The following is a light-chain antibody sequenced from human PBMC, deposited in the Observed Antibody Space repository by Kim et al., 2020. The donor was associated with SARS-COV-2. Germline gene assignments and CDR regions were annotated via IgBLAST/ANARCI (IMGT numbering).Light chain of an antibody. CDR2: EVS. CDR1: SSDVGSYNL. V-gene: IGLV2-23*02. J-gene: IGLJ1*01. CDR3: CSYAGSIL. Sequence: SPGQSITISCTGTSSDVGSYNLVSWYQQHPGKAPKLMIYEVSKRPSGVSNRFSGSKSGNTASLTISGLQAEDEADYYCCSYAGSILFGTGTKVTVL.